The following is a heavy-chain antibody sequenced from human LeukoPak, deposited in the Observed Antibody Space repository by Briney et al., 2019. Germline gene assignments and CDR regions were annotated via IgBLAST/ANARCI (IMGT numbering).Heavy chain of an antibody. J-gene: IGHJ4*02. CDR1: GYSFTIYY. V-gene: IGHV1-46*01. CDR3: ARNSGSGFDY. D-gene: IGHD2-15*01. Sequence: ASVKVSCKASGYSFTIYYIVWVRQSPGQGLEWMGRIDPSGGSTSYAQKFQGRVTMTRGTSTSTVYMELSSLISEDTAVYYCARNSGSGFDYWGQGTLDTVSS. CDR2: IDPSGGST.